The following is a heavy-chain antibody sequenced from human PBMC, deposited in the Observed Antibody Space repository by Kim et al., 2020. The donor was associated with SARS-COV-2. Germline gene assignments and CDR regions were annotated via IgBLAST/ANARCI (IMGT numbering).Heavy chain of an antibody. CDR2: IWYDGSNK. D-gene: IGHD2-15*01. J-gene: IGHJ4*02. CDR1: GFTFSSYG. V-gene: IGHV3-33*01. Sequence: GGFLRLYCAASGFTFSSYGMHWVRQAPGKGLEWVAVIWYDGSNKYYADSVKGRFTISRDNSKNTLYLQMNSLRAEDTAVYYCARAPAWWLGYYFDYWGQGTLVTVSS. CDR3: ARAPAWWLGYYFDY.